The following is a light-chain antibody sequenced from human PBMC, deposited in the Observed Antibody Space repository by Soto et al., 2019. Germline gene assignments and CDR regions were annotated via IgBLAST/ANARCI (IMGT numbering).Light chain of an antibody. Sequence: EIVLTQSPGTLSLSPGERVTLSCRASRSVTSTYLAWYQQKPGQAPRLLIYDASTRATGIPDRFSGSGSGTDFTLTISRLEPEDFAVYYCQQYGRSPGLITFGPGTKVDIK. J-gene: IGKJ3*01. V-gene: IGKV3-20*01. CDR2: DAS. CDR1: RSVTSTY. CDR3: QQYGRSPGLIT.